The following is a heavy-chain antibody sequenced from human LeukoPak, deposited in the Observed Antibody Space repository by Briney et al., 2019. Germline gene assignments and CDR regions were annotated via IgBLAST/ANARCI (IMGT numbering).Heavy chain of an antibody. V-gene: IGHV3-30-3*01. CDR3: ARDGIYCSSTSCHSYFDY. D-gene: IGHD2-2*01. J-gene: IGHJ4*02. Sequence: GSLRLSCAASGFTFSSYAMHWVRQAPGKGLEWVAVISYDGSNKYYADSVKGRFTISRDNSKNTLYLQMNSLRAEDTAVYYCARDGIYCSSTSCHSYFDYWGQGTLVTVSS. CDR1: GFTFSSYA. CDR2: ISYDGSNK.